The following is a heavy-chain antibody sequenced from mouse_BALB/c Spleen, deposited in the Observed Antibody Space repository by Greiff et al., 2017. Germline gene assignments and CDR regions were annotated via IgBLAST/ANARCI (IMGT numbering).Heavy chain of an antibody. J-gene: IGHJ3*01. CDR2: ISYSGST. D-gene: IGHD1-1*01. CDR1: GDSITSGY. CDR3: ARDYYGSEGFAY. Sequence: EVKLVESGPSLVKPSQTLSLTCSVTGDSITSGYWNWIRKFPGNKLEYMGYISYSGSTYYNPSLISRISITRDTSKNQYYLQLNSVTTEDTATYYCARDYYGSEGFAYWGQGTLVTVSA. V-gene: IGHV3-8*02.